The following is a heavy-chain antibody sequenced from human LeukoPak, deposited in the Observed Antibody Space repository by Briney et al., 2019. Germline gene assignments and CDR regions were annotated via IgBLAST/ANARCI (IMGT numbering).Heavy chain of an antibody. CDR2: INPKSGGT. V-gene: IGHV1-2*02. CDR3: AKGRNVVVVTATRNWFDP. D-gene: IGHD2-15*01. CDR1: GYTFTGYY. J-gene: IGHJ5*02. Sequence: ASVKVSCKASGYTFTGYYMHWVRQAPGQGLEWMGWINPKSGGTNYAQKFQGRVTMTRDTSISTAYMELSRLRSDDTAVYYCAKGRNVVVVTATRNWFDPWGQGTLVTVSS.